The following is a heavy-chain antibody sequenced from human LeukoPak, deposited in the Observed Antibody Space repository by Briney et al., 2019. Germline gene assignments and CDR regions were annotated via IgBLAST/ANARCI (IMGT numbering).Heavy chain of an antibody. CDR1: GFPLCSHA. J-gene: IGHJ4*02. V-gene: IGHV3-23*01. D-gene: IGHD1-26*01. Sequence: GGAPGLSFAAPGFPLCSHAMSWVRPAPGEGVGWVSAISGSGGSTYYADSVKGRFTISRDNSKNTLYLQMNSLRAEDTAVYYCANGGSYHYYFDYWGQGTLVTVSS. CDR2: ISGSGGST. CDR3: ANGGSYHYYFDY.